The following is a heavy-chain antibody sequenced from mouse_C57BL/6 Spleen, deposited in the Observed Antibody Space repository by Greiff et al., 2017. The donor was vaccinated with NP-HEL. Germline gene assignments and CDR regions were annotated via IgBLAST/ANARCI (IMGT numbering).Heavy chain of an antibody. Sequence: QVQLQHSGPELVKPGASVKISCKASGYALSSSRTNCVKPRPGKGLQRTCRLYPGDGDTDYNGKVRVKATLTADKSSSTAYMQLSSRTSEASAVLFCAGGYHHLDSWGQGTTLTVSS. CDR1: GYALSSSR. CDR2: LYPGDGDT. CDR3: AGGYHHLDS. V-gene: IGHV1-82*01. D-gene: IGHD2-14*01. J-gene: IGHJ2*01.